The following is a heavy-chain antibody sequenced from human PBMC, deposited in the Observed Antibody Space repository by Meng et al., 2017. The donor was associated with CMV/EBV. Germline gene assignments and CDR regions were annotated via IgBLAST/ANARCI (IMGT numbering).Heavy chain of an antibody. J-gene: IGHJ3*02. CDR1: GYSFTSYW. CDR2: IYPGDSDT. V-gene: IGHV5-51*01. Sequence: QVSCKGSGYSFTSYWFGWVRQMPGKGLEWMGIIYPGDSDTRYSPSFQGQVTISADKSISTAYLQWSSLKASDTAMYYCARRMGYCSSTSCYGVADAFDIWGQGTMVTVSS. D-gene: IGHD2-2*01. CDR3: ARRMGYCSSTSCYGVADAFDI.